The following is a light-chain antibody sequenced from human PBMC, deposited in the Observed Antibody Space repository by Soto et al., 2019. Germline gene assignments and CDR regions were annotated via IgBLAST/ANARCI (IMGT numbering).Light chain of an antibody. V-gene: IGKV1-27*01. J-gene: IGKJ3*01. CDR2: AAS. CDR1: QAIRNY. CDR3: KNYDSAPFT. Sequence: DFQMTQSPSSLSASVGDRVNITCRASQAIRNYLAWYQQRPGKVPKLLIYAASTLQSGVPSRFSGSGSGTDFTITINSLQPEDVATYFCKNYDSAPFTFGPGTKVDVK.